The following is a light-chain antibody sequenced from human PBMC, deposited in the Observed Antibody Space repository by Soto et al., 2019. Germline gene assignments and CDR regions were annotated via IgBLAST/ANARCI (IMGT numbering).Light chain of an antibody. V-gene: IGKV1-5*01. Sequence: DIQMTQSPSTLSASVGDRVTITCRASQSISSWLAWYQQRPREAPKLLIYGASSLESGVPSRFSGSGSGTEFTLTISSLQPTDFATYYCQQYATSSPTFDQGTKLEI. CDR2: GAS. CDR1: QSISSW. J-gene: IGKJ2*01. CDR3: QQYATSSPT.